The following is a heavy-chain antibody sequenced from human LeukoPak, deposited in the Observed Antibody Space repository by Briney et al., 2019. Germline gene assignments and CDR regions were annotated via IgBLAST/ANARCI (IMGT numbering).Heavy chain of an antibody. CDR1: GFTFSSYD. CDR2: ISLSTDGT. J-gene: IGHJ3*02. Sequence: GGSLRLSCAASGFTFSSYDMSWVRQAPGKGLEWVSSISLSTDGTTYADSVKGRFTISTDDAKKTIYLQMDSLRVEDTAIYYCAKALTRWAFDIWGQGTMVTVSS. CDR3: AKALTRWAFDI. V-gene: IGHV3-23*01. D-gene: IGHD3-16*01.